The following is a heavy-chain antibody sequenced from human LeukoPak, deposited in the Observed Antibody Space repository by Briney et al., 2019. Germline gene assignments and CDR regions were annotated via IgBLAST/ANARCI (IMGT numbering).Heavy chain of an antibody. CDR3: ARGPRYSYFDY. CDR1: GGSISNYY. J-gene: IGHJ4*02. V-gene: IGHV4-59*01. D-gene: IGHD1-14*01. CDR2: IYYSGST. Sequence: SETLSLTCTVSGGSISNYYWSWIRQPPGKGLKWIGYIYYSGSTNYNPSPKSRVTISVDTSKNQFSLKLSSVTAADTAVYYCARGPRYSYFDYWGQGTLVTVSS.